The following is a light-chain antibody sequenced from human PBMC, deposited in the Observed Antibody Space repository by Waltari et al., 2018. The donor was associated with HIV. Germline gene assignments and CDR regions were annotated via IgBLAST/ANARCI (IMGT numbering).Light chain of an antibody. CDR1: SSDVGASNA. V-gene: IGLV2-14*01. CDR2: EVS. J-gene: IGLJ2*01. CDR3: SSYTSSDTVV. Sequence: QSALTQPASVSGSPGQSISISCTGTSSDVGASNAVSWYQQHPAKAPKLVILEVSNRPSGVSNRFSGSKSGNRASLTISGLQAEDEAYYYYSSYTSSDTVVFGGGTKVTVL.